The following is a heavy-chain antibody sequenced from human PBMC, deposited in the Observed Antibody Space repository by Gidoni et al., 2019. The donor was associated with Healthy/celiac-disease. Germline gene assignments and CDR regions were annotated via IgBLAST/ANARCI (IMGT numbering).Heavy chain of an antibody. V-gene: IGHV3-64D*06. CDR1: GFTFSSYA. CDR2: ISSNGGST. D-gene: IGHD3-3*01. J-gene: IGHJ4*02. Sequence: EVQLVESGGGLVQPGGSLRLSCSASGFTFSSYAMHWVRQAPGKGLEYVSAISSNGGSTYYADSVKGRFTISRDNSKNTLYLQMSSLRAEDTAVYYCVNSDYDFWSGYYLDYWGQGTLVTVSS. CDR3: VNSDYDFWSGYYLDY.